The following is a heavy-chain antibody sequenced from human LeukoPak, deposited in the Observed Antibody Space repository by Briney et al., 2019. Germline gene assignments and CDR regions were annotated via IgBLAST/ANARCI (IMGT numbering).Heavy chain of an antibody. CDR1: GGSISGYY. CDR2: ISYSGTA. CDR3: ARSCRILDIVATIRARLGGNGFDI. J-gene: IGHJ3*02. Sequence: SETLSLTCTVSGGSISGYYWSWIRQPPGKGLEWIGYISYSGTANYNPSLKSRVTISVDTSKNQFSLKLSSVTAADKAVYYCARSCRILDIVATIRARLGGNGFDIWGQGTMVTVSS. V-gene: IGHV4-59*12. D-gene: IGHD5-12*01.